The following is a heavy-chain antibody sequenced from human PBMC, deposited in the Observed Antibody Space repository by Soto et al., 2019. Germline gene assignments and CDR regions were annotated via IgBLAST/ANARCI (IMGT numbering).Heavy chain of an antibody. CDR3: ARHSRRLLVVNFPFDS. J-gene: IGHJ4*02. CDR2: ISGRGDSL. V-gene: IGHV3-23*01. CDR1: GFTFNAYG. D-gene: IGHD3-22*01. Sequence: EVQLLESGGGLVQPGGSLRLSCAASGFTFNAYGMSWVRQAPGQGLEWVSGISGRGDSLYYADSVKGRFTISRDNSKKTVYLLMNTLRAEDTAVYYCARHSRRLLVVNFPFDSWGQGTLVTVSS.